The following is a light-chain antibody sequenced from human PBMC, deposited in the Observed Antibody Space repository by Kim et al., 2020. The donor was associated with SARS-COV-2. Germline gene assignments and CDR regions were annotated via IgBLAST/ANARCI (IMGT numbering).Light chain of an antibody. Sequence: YELTQPPSVSVSPGQTASITCSGHKLGDKYACWYQQKPGQSPVVVIYQDNKRPSGIPERFSGSNSGNTATLTISGTQAMDEADYYCQAWDSSALWVFGG. CDR1: KLGDKY. CDR2: QDN. J-gene: IGLJ3*02. V-gene: IGLV3-1*01. CDR3: QAWDSSALWV.